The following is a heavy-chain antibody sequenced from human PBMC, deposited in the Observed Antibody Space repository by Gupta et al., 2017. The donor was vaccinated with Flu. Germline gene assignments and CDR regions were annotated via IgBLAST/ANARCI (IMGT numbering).Heavy chain of an antibody. J-gene: IGHJ1*01. D-gene: IGHD5-12*01. CDR2: IRSFFDVVTT. Sequence: EGQLVESGGDLVKPGGSLRLYCAASGFTFSNAWMAWVRQAPGKGLEWVGRIRSFFDVVTTDYASPVKGRFIISRDESKTYLQLSSLKTEDTAVYYCSTDNTGYDSAPVFVIWGQRPLV. V-gene: IGHV3-15*01. CDR1: GFTFSNAW. CDR3: STDNTGYDSAPVFVI.